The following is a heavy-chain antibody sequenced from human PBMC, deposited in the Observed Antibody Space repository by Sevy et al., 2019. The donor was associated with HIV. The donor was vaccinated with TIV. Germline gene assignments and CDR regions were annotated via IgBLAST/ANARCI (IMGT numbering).Heavy chain of an antibody. CDR1: GGSIINDKW. V-gene: IGHV4-4*02. CDR2: IYQSGST. CDR3: AREGTTTSFDY. D-gene: IGHD1-26*01. J-gene: IGHJ4*02. Sequence: SETLSLTCAVSGGSIINDKWWSWVRQPPGKGLELIGEIYQSGSTNYNPSLKSRVTISMDKSKNHFSLKLTSVTAADTAVYYCAREGTTTSFDYWGQGTLVTVSS.